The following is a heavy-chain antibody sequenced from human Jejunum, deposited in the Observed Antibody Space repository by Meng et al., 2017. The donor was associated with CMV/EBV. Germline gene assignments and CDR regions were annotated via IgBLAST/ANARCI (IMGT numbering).Heavy chain of an antibody. CDR2: IFHSGST. J-gene: IGHJ4*02. CDR1: GGSITTFNW. D-gene: IGHD3-22*01. CDR3: ARDLYYDTNSGD. Sequence: TCSVSGGSITTFNWRSWVRQAPGEGLQWIGDIFHSGSTTYSDSLKSRVTLSMDKSKNQFSLRLTSVTAADTAVYYCARDLYYDTNSGDWGQGTLVTVSS. V-gene: IGHV4-4*02.